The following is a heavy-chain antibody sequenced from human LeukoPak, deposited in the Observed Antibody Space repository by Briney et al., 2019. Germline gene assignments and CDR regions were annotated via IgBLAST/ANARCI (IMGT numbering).Heavy chain of an antibody. Sequence: GGSLRLSCAASGFTFASYAMSWARQAPGKGLEWVAGIGGRDTVGREGSIYYADSVKGRFSISRDNSKNTLYRQMNSLRVEDTAEYFCAKSNILVVLAAADKWGQETLVTVST. D-gene: IGHD2-21*01. V-gene: IGHV3-23*01. CDR3: AKSNILVVLAAADK. CDR2: IGGRDTVGREGSI. CDR1: GFTFASYA. J-gene: IGHJ4*02.